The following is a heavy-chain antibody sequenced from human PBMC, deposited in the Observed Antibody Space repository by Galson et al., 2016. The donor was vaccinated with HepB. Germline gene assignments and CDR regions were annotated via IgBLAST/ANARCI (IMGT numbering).Heavy chain of an antibody. CDR1: GYMFISYG. V-gene: IGHV1-18*04. CDR2: ISTFNGKT. Sequence: SVKVSCKASGYMFISYGISWVRQAPGQGLEWMGWISTFNGKTDFARKFQGRVTMTTDPSKNTALMDLRSLRSDDTAVYYCARGVGGVGDYSEGYYYHYYMDVWGTGTTVTVTS. J-gene: IGHJ6*03. CDR3: ARGVGGVGDYSEGYYYHYYMDV. D-gene: IGHD3-16*01.